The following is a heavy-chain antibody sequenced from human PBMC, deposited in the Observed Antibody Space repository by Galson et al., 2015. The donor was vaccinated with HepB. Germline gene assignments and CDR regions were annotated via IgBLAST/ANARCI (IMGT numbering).Heavy chain of an antibody. J-gene: IGHJ6*02. Sequence: SLRHPCAASGFTYSTSTMNCVRQAPGQGLEWVSYITSSSTSIYYADSGKGRFTNSRDNAKNSLYLQMNILIDEDTAVYYCARAIDYGDRISYFYFGLDVWGQGTTVTVSS. CDR2: ITSSSTSI. CDR1: GFTYSTST. D-gene: IGHD4-17*01. V-gene: IGHV3-48*02. CDR3: ARAIDYGDRISYFYFGLDV.